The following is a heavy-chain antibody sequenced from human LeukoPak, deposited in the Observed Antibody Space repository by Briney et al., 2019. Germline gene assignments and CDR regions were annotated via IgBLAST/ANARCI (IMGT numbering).Heavy chain of an antibody. D-gene: IGHD2-2*01. CDR1: GYTFTSYG. CDR3: AREARGYCSSTSCYYGMDV. J-gene: IGHJ6*02. V-gene: IGHV1-18*01. Sequence: ASVKVSCKASGYTFTSYGISWVRQAPGQGLEWMGWISAYNGNTNYAQKLQGRVTMTTDTSTSTAYMELRSLRSDDTAVYYCAREARGYCSSTSCYYGMDVWGQGTTVTVSS. CDR2: ISAYNGNT.